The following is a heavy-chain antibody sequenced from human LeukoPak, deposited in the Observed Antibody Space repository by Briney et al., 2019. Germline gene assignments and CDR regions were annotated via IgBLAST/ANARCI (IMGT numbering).Heavy chain of an antibody. Sequence: PGGSLRLSCAASGFTFSSYSMNWVRQAPGKGLEWVSYISSTRSPIHYADSVKGRFTISRDNAKNSLYLQMNSLRAEDTAVYYCATESIPDYWGQGTLVTVS. D-gene: IGHD2/OR15-2a*01. CDR1: GFTFSSYS. V-gene: IGHV3-48*01. CDR3: ATESIPDY. J-gene: IGHJ4*02. CDR2: ISSTRSPI.